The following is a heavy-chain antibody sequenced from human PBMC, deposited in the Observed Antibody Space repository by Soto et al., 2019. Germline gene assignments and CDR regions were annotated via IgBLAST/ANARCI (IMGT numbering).Heavy chain of an antibody. D-gene: IGHD4-4*01. V-gene: IGHV3-15*07. J-gene: IGHJ4*02. CDR2: IKSKTDGGTT. Sequence: GGSLRLSCAASGFTFSNAWMNWVRQAPGKGLEWVGRIKSKTDGGTTDYAAPVKGRFTISRDDSKTTLYLQMNSLKTEDTAVYYCTTDHVDSIYFDYWGQGTLVTVSS. CDR1: GFTFSNAW. CDR3: TTDHVDSIYFDY.